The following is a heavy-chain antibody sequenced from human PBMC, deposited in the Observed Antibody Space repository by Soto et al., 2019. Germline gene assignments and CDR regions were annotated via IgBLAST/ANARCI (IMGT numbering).Heavy chain of an antibody. Sequence: EVQLVESGGDLVQPGGSLRLSCVASGFTLSDHYMDWVRQAPGKGLEWVGRSRDKANSYSTEYAASVKGRVTISRDDSMNALYLQMNCLTAEDTAVYYCSAARYVGGSRTTFAYWGQGTLVTVSS. CDR2: SRDKANSYST. V-gene: IGHV3-72*01. D-gene: IGHD1-26*01. CDR1: GFTLSDHY. J-gene: IGHJ4*02. CDR3: SAARYVGGSRTTFAY.